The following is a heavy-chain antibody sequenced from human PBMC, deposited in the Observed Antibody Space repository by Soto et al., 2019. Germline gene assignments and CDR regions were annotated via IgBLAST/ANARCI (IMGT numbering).Heavy chain of an antibody. V-gene: IGHV1-69*01. CDR1: GGSFSNHG. J-gene: IGHJ6*02. Sequence: QVHLVQSGAEVKKPGSSVKVSCKASGGSFSNHGVSWVRQAPGQGLEWMGGINPVFATTNSAQKLQGRVTIPADESRTPAYMELSSLRSDDSAVYYCALWGSAIRDYNYYVMDVWGQGTTVTVSS. CDR2: INPVFATT. CDR3: ALWGSAIRDYNYYVMDV. D-gene: IGHD3-10*01.